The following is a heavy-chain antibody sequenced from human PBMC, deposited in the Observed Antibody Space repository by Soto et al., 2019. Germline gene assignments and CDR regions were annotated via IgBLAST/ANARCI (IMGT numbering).Heavy chain of an antibody. Sequence: GGSLRLSCAASGFTFSNAWMSWVRQAPGKGLEWVSAISGSGGSTYYADSVKGRFTISRDNSKNTLYLQMSSLRAEDTAVYYCAKVMVKNWFDPWGQGTLVTVSS. J-gene: IGHJ5*02. CDR2: ISGSGGST. D-gene: IGHD5-18*01. CDR1: GFTFSNAW. CDR3: AKVMVKNWFDP. V-gene: IGHV3-23*01.